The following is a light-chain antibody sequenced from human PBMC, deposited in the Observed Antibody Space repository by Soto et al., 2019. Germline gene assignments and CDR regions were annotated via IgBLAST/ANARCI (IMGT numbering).Light chain of an antibody. Sequence: DIKMTQSPSTLSASVGDRVTITCRASQNISIWLAWYQQRPGRAPRLLIYDSSSLESGVPSTFSGSGSGTEFSLTISNLRPDDFATYYCQHYHSFSITFGQGTRLAI. CDR3: QHYHSFSIT. V-gene: IGKV1-5*01. CDR1: QNISIW. CDR2: DSS. J-gene: IGKJ5*01.